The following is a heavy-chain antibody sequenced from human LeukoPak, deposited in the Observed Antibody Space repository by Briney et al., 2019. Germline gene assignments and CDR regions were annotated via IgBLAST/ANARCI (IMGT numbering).Heavy chain of an antibody. CDR2: IRYDGSNK. CDR3: AKAGIAAAGTGDGY. J-gene: IGHJ4*02. CDR1: GFTFSSYG. D-gene: IGHD6-13*01. V-gene: IGHV3-30*02. Sequence: PGGSLRLSCAASGFTFSSYGMHWVRQAPGKGLEWVAFIRYDGSNKYYAESVKGRFTISRDNSKNTLYLQMNSLRAEDTAVYYCAKAGIAAAGTGDGYWGQGTLVTVSS.